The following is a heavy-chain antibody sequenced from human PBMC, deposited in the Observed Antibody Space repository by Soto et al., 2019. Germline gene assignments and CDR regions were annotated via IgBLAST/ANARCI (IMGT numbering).Heavy chain of an antibody. CDR2: ISYDGSNK. CDR3: AKDANHLLWGGRCPPGGPDY. J-gene: IGHJ4*02. D-gene: IGHD2-15*01. V-gene: IGHV3-30*18. Sequence: QVQLVESGGGVVQPGRSLRLSCAASGFTFSSYGMHWVRQAPGKGLEWVAVISYDGSNKYYADSVKGRFTISRDNSKNPLYLKMSGLRAGDTVVYYWAKDANHLLWGGRCPPGGPDYWGQGTLVTVSS. CDR1: GFTFSSYG.